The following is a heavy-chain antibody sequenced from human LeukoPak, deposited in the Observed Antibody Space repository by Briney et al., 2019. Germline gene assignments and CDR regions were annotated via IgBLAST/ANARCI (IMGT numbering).Heavy chain of an antibody. J-gene: IGHJ5*02. CDR1: GGSFSGYY. D-gene: IGHD6-6*01. CDR3: ARAYPYSSSLRYNWFDP. CDR2: INHSGST. Sequence: PSETLSLTRAVYGGSFSGYYWSWIRQPPGKGLEWIGEINHSGSTNYNPSLKSRVTISVDTSKNQFSLKLSSVTAADTAVYYCARAYPYSSSLRYNWFDPWGQGTLVTVSS. V-gene: IGHV4-34*01.